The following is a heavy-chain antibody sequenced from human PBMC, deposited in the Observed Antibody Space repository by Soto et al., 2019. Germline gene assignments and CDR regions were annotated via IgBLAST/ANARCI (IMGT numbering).Heavy chain of an antibody. CDR2: ISGSGGST. J-gene: IGHJ4*02. Sequence: EVQLLESGGGLVQPGGSLRLSCSASGFTFSSYAMNWVRQAPGKGLEWVSVISGSGGSTYYADSVKGRFTISRDNSKNTLYVKMNSLRAEDTAVYYCAKGISGYNAPLDHWGQGTRVTVSS. CDR3: AKGISGYNAPLDH. CDR1: GFTFSSYA. V-gene: IGHV3-23*01. D-gene: IGHD1-20*01.